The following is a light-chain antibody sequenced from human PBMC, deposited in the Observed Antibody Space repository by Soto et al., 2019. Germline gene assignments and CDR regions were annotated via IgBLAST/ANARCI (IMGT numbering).Light chain of an antibody. CDR3: QQTNTFLPLT. CDR2: AAS. V-gene: IGKV1-12*01. Sequence: DIQMTQSPSSVSASVGDRVTITCRASQGINNWLAWYQQQPGKAPKLLISAASTLQSGVPSRFSGGGSGTRFTLIISSLQPEDFGTYYCQQTNTFLPLTFGGGTKVDLK. J-gene: IGKJ4*01. CDR1: QGINNW.